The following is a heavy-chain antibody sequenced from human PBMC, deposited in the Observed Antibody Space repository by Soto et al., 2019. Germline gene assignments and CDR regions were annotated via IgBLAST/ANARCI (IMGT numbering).Heavy chain of an antibody. CDR2: ISGSGGST. CDR3: AKTGNDYIWGSYRHYFDY. V-gene: IGHV3-23*01. Sequence: GGSLRLSCAASGFTFSSYAMSWVRQAPGKGLEWVSAISGSGGSTYYADSVKGRFTISRDNSKNTLYLQMNSLRAEDTAVYYCAKTGNDYIWGSYRHYFDYWGQGTLVTVSS. J-gene: IGHJ4*02. D-gene: IGHD3-16*02. CDR1: GFTFSSYA.